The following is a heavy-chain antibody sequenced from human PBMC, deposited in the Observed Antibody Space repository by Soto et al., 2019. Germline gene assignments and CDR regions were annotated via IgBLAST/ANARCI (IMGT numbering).Heavy chain of an antibody. Sequence: SQPLLLACAISGASVSSNRAAWNGIRQCPSRGLEWLGRTYYRSKWYNDYAVSVKSRITINPDTSKNQFSLQLNSVTPEDTAVYFWTREGLAASGSLDEWGQGTLVTVSA. J-gene: IGHJ4*02. V-gene: IGHV6-1*01. CDR1: GASVSSNRAA. D-gene: IGHD6-13*01. CDR2: TYYRSKWYN. CDR3: TREGLAASGSLDE.